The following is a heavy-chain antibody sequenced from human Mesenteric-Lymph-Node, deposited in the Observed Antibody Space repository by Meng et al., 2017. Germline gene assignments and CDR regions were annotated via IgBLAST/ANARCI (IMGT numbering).Heavy chain of an antibody. D-gene: IGHD2-21*02. CDR1: GGSLSSSNW. J-gene: IGHJ4*02. V-gene: IGHV4-4*02. CDR3: ARVGAYCGGDCYHPR. Sequence: GRRRGSGPGIGRPSVTLSLTCAVSGGSLSSSNWWSWVRQPPGKGLEWIGEIYHSGSTNYNPSLKSRVTISVDESKNQFSRRLSSVTAADTAVYYCARVGAYCGGDCYHPRWGQGTLVTVSS. CDR2: IYHSGST.